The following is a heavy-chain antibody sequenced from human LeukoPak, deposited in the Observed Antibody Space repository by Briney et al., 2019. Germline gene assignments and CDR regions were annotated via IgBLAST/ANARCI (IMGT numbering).Heavy chain of an antibody. Sequence: AASVNVSCKASGGTFSSYAISWVRQAPGQGLEWMGGIIPIFGTANYAQKFQGRVTITADESTSTAYMELSSLRSEDTAVYYCAGYSSSWYPNKFDPWGQGTLVTVSS. CDR3: AGYSSSWYPNKFDP. J-gene: IGHJ5*02. CDR2: IIPIFGTA. V-gene: IGHV1-69*13. CDR1: GGTFSSYA. D-gene: IGHD6-13*01.